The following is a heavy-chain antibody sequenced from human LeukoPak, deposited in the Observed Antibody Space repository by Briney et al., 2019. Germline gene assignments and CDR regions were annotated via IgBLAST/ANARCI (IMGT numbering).Heavy chain of an antibody. Sequence: GASVKVSCKASGYTFTSYGISWVRQAPGQGLEWMGWISAYNGNTNYAQKLQGRVTMTTDTSTSTAYMELRSLRSDDTAVYYCARVTTLGGLSFGEADYWGQGTLVTVSS. CDR1: GYTFTSYG. CDR3: ARVTTLGGLSFGEADY. CDR2: ISAYNGNT. V-gene: IGHV1-18*01. J-gene: IGHJ4*02. D-gene: IGHD3-16*02.